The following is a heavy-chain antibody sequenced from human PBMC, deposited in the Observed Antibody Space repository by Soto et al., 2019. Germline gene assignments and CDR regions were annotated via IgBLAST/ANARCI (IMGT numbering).Heavy chain of an antibody. V-gene: IGHV3-11*01. Sequence: VGSLRLSCVVSGFSFSDYYMSWIRQAPGKGLEWISYISNTGSTKYYADSVKGRFTISRDNAKNSLYLQMNSLRGEDTAVYYCARDYYGDYILDYWGQGTLVTVSS. CDR2: ISNTGSTK. CDR3: ARDYYGDYILDY. CDR1: GFSFSDYY. J-gene: IGHJ4*02. D-gene: IGHD4-17*01.